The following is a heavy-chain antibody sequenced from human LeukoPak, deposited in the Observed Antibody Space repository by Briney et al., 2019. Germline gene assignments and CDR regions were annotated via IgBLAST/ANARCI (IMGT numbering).Heavy chain of an antibody. CDR1: GGSISSYY. J-gene: IGHJ4*02. D-gene: IGHD2-21*01. CDR3: AKIPQVATVTVPYFDH. V-gene: IGHV4-59*04. Sequence: SETLSLTCTVSGGSISSYYWSWIRQPPGKGLEWIGSIYHSGITYYNPSLKSRVTISVDTSKNQFSLKLSSVTAADTAVYYCAKIPQVATVTVPYFDHWGQGTLVTVSS. CDR2: IYHSGIT.